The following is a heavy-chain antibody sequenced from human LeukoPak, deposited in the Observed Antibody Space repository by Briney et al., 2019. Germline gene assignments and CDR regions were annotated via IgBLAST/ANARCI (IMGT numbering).Heavy chain of an antibody. D-gene: IGHD3-3*01. J-gene: IGHJ6*03. Sequence: SETLSLTCTVSGGSISSYYWSWIRQPPGKGLEWIGYIYYSGSTNCNPSLKSRVTISVDTSKNQFSLKLSSVTAADTAVYYCARGGEYDFWSGYYYYYYYMDVWGKGTTVTVSS. CDR2: IYYSGST. CDR1: GGSISSYY. V-gene: IGHV4-59*01. CDR3: ARGGEYDFWSGYYYYYYYMDV.